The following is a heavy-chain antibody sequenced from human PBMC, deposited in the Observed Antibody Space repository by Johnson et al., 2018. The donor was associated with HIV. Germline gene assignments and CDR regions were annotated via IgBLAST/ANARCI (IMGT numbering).Heavy chain of an antibody. J-gene: IGHJ3*02. CDR3: ARELTSTGLSGTFGDAFHI. V-gene: IGHV3-30*04. CDR2: ISYDGSNK. CDR1: GFTFSSYA. Sequence: QVQLVESGGGVVQPGRSLRLSCAASGFTFSSYAMHWVRQAPGKGLEWVAVISYDGSNKYYADSVRGRFTISRDNSKNTLYLQMNSLRAEDTAVYYCARELTSTGLSGTFGDAFHIWGQGTIVTVSS. D-gene: IGHD2/OR15-2a*01.